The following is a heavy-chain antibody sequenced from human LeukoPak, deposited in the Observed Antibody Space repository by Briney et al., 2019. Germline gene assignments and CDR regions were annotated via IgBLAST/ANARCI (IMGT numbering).Heavy chain of an antibody. D-gene: IGHD4-17*01. CDR1: GGSISSSNYY. CDR3: ASLTTVTTTYYFDD. Sequence: SETLSPTCTVSGGSISSSNYYWGWVRQPPGKGLEWIGSIYFSGNTYYNPSLKSRVTKSIDTSKNQFSLKLTSVTAADTAVYYCASLTTVTTTYYFDDWGQGTLVIVSS. V-gene: IGHV4-39*01. J-gene: IGHJ4*02. CDR2: IYFSGNT.